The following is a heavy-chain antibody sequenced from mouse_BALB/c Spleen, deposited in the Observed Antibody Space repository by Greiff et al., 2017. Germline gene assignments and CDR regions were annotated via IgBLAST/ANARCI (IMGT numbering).Heavy chain of an antibody. CDR2: IYYSGTI. V-gene: IGHV3-5*02. Sequence: EVKLVESGPGLVKPSQTVSLTCTVTGISITTGNYRWSWIRQFPGNKLEWIGYIYYSGTITYNPSLTSRTTITRDTSKNQFFLEMNSLTAEDTATYYCARNYRYDVGYFDVWGAGTTVTVSS. D-gene: IGHD2-14*01. CDR3: ARNYRYDVGYFDV. CDR1: GISITTGNYR. J-gene: IGHJ1*01.